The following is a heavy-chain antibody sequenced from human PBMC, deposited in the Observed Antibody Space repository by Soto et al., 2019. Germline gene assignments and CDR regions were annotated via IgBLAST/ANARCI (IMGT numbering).Heavy chain of an antibody. CDR3: ARGVPAAIGFGPDAFDI. D-gene: IGHD2-2*01. V-gene: IGHV4-4*02. CDR1: GGSISSSNW. Sequence: QVQLQESGPGLVKPSGTLSLTCAVSGGSISSSNWWSWVRQPPGKGLEWIGEIYHSGSTNYNPSLKSRVTRAVDKSKNQFSLQLSSVTAADTAVYYCARGVPAAIGFGPDAFDIWGQGTMVTVSS. CDR2: IYHSGST. J-gene: IGHJ3*02.